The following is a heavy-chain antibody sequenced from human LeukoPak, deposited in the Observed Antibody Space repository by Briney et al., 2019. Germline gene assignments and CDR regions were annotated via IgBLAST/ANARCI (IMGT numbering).Heavy chain of an antibody. J-gene: IGHJ4*02. CDR3: AKTDCTSSSCYTIDS. D-gene: IGHD2-2*02. Sequence: GGSLRLSCAASGFTFSYYAMSWVRQAPGRGLEGVSVISDSGGDTSYADSGKGRFTISRDNSKNTVYLQMNSLRVEDTAVYYCAKTDCTSSSCYTIDSWGQGTLVTVSS. CDR1: GFTFSYYA. V-gene: IGHV3-23*01. CDR2: ISDSGGDT.